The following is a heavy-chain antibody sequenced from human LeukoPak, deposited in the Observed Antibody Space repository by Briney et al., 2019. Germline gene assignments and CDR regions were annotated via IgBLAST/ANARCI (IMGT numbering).Heavy chain of an antibody. CDR2: ISSSSSYI. CDR1: GFTFSSYS. V-gene: IGHV3-21*01. CDR3: ARAGCTNGVRFGTYYFDY. Sequence: PGGSLRLSCAASGFTFSSYSMNWVRQAPGKGLEWVSSISSSSSYIYYADSVKGRFTISRDNAKNSLYLQMNSLRAEDTAVYYCARAGCTNGVRFGTYYFDYWGQGTLVTVSS. J-gene: IGHJ4*02. D-gene: IGHD2-8*01.